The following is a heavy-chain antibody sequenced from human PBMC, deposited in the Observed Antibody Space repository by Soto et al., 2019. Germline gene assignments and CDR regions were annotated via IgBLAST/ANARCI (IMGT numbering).Heavy chain of an antibody. J-gene: IGHJ2*01. CDR3: ARMAGPWYFDL. CDR1: GGSFSGFY. Sequence: PSETLSLTSAVHGGSFSGFYWTWIRQPPGKGLEWMGEINHSGSSNYNPPLKSRVTMSLDTSRNQFSLSLNSVTAADTAVYYCARMAGPWYFDLWGRGTLVTVSS. V-gene: IGHV4-34*01. CDR2: INHSGSS.